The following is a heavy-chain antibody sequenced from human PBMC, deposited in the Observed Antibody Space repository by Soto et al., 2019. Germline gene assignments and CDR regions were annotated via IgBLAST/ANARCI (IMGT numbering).Heavy chain of an antibody. CDR3: AKGSMVRGWTQYYYYGMDV. D-gene: IGHD3-10*01. J-gene: IGHJ6*02. CDR2: ISGSGGST. Sequence: GGSLRLSCAASGFTFSSYAMSWVRQAPGKGLEWVSAISGSGGSTYYADSVKGRFTISRDNSKNTLYLQMNSLRAEDTAVYYCAKGSMVRGWTQYYYYGMDVWGQGTTVTVSS. CDR1: GFTFSSYA. V-gene: IGHV3-23*01.